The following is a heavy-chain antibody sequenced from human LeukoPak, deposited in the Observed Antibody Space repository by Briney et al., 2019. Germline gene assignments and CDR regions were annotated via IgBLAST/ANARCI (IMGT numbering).Heavy chain of an antibody. D-gene: IGHD3-16*01. CDR1: GFTVSSNY. J-gene: IGHJ4*02. CDR2: FYSGGDR. CDR3: VRHSYDGYYFAY. V-gene: IGHV3-53*01. Sequence: GGSLRLSCAASGFTVSSNYMGWVRQAPGRGLEWVSVFYSGGDRYYTDSVKGRFTISRDNSKNTLYLQMNSLRAEDTAVFYCVRHSYDGYYFAYWGQGTLVTVSS.